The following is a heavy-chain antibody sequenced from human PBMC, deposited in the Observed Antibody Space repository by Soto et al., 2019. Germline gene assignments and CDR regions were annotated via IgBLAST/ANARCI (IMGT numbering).Heavy chain of an antibody. J-gene: IGHJ6*02. V-gene: IGHV3-33*01. CDR3: ARRQIPPPTRGAANGRGVMDG. Sequence: QVQLVESGGGVVQPGRSLRLSCAASGFTFNNYGMHWVRQAPGKGLEWLAVIWNDGSNISYANSVKGRFTISRDNSKNTLSIQISGPRAEDTGVYYCARRQIPPPTRGAANGRGVMDGWGQGTTVTVSS. D-gene: IGHD6-13*01. CDR2: IWNDGSNI. CDR1: GFTFNNYG.